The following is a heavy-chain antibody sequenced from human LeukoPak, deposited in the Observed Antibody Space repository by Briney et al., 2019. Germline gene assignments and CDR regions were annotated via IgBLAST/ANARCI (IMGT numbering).Heavy chain of an antibody. D-gene: IGHD5-18*01. CDR2: ISYDGSNK. CDR3: AKVGLRVYYYYGMDV. CDR1: GFTFSSYG. J-gene: IGHJ6*02. V-gene: IGHV3-30*18. Sequence: PGGSLRLSCAASGFTFSSYGMHWVRQAPGKGLEWVAVISYDGSNKYYADSVKGRFTISRDNSKNTLYLQMNSLRAEDTALYYCAKVGLRVYYYYGMDVWGQGTTVTVSS.